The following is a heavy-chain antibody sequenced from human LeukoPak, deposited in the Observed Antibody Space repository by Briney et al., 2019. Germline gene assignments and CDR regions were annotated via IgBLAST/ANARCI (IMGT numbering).Heavy chain of an antibody. CDR3: AKNSKDTAMVDFDY. J-gene: IGHJ4*02. CDR2: ITYDGAFDGGKT. CDR1: GLSLSNYP. V-gene: IGHV3-30*07. D-gene: IGHD5-18*01. Sequence: GGSLRLSCEASGLSLSNYPMHWVHQAPGKGLEWITLITYDGAFDGGKTYYADSVKGRFTISRDNSKNTLYLQMNSLRAEDTAVYYCAKNSKDTAMVDFDYWGQGTLVTVSS.